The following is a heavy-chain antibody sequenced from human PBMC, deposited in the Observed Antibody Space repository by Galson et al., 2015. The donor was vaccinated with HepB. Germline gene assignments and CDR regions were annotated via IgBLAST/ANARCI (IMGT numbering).Heavy chain of an antibody. Sequence: SLRLSCAASGFTFDDYAMHWVRQAPGKGLEWVSGISWNSGSIGYADSVKGRFTISRDNAKNSLYLQMNSLRAEDTALYYCARGRDGLDYWGQGTLVTVSS. CDR1: GFTFDDYA. CDR3: ARGRDGLDY. V-gene: IGHV3-9*01. CDR2: ISWNSGSI. D-gene: IGHD5-24*01. J-gene: IGHJ4*02.